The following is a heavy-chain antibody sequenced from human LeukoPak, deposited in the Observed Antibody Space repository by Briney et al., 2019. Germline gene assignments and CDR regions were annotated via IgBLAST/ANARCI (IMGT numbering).Heavy chain of an antibody. CDR2: ISWNSGSI. Sequence: PGGSLRLSCAASGFTFDDYAMHWFRKAPGKGLEWVSGISWNSGSIGYADSVKGRFTISRDNAKNSLYLQMNSLRAEDTALYYCAKDQTNWGIYYFDYWGQGTLVTVSS. J-gene: IGHJ4*02. V-gene: IGHV3-9*01. CDR1: GFTFDDYA. D-gene: IGHD7-27*01. CDR3: AKDQTNWGIYYFDY.